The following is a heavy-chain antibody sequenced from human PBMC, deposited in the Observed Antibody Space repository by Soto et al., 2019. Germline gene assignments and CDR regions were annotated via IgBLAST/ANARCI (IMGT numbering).Heavy chain of an antibody. J-gene: IGHJ5*02. CDR2: ISGSGDNT. CDR1: GFTFSSYA. D-gene: IGHD5-18*01. Sequence: GGSLRLSCAASGFTFSSYAMNWVRQAPGKGLEWVSGISGSGDNTYYAASVKGRFTISRDNSKNTLFLQMNSLRAEDTAVYYCAKDGAWIQTRFDPWGQGTLVTVSS. V-gene: IGHV3-23*01. CDR3: AKDGAWIQTRFDP.